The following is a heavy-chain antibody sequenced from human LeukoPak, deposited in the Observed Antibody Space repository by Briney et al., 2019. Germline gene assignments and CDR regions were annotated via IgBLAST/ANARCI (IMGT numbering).Heavy chain of an antibody. Sequence: SETLSLTCTVSGGSISSYYWSWLRQPPGKGLEWIGYIYYSGSTNYNPSLKSRVTISVDTSKNQFSLKLSSVTAADTAVYHCARVELLGSSGWPFDYWGQGILVTVSS. CDR1: GGSISSYY. J-gene: IGHJ4*02. D-gene: IGHD6-19*01. CDR2: IYYSGST. CDR3: ARVELLGSSGWPFDY. V-gene: IGHV4-59*01.